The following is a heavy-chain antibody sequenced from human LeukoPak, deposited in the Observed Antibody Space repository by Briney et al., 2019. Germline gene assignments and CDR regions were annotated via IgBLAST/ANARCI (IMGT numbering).Heavy chain of an antibody. Sequence: SETLSLTCTVSGGSISSYYWSWIRQPPGKGLEWIGYIYYSGSTNYNPSLKSRVTISVDTSKNQFSLKLSSVTAADTAVYYCARDRGYCSGGSCYPDYYYMDVWGKGTTVTISS. D-gene: IGHD2-15*01. CDR1: GGSISSYY. J-gene: IGHJ6*03. V-gene: IGHV4-59*01. CDR3: ARDRGYCSGGSCYPDYYYMDV. CDR2: IYYSGST.